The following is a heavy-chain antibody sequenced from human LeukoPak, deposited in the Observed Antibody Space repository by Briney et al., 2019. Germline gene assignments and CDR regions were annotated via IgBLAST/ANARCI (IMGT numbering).Heavy chain of an antibody. D-gene: IGHD2-21*02. J-gene: IGHJ4*02. CDR2: ISGSGGST. Sequence: GGSLRLSCVASGFIFSSYGMTWVRQAPGNGLEWVSGISGSGGSTYYADSVKGRFTISRDNSKNTLYLQMNSLRAEDTAVYYCAASSVVTATSPPGYWGQGTLVTVSP. CDR3: AASSVVTATSPPGY. CDR1: GFIFSSYG. V-gene: IGHV3-23*01.